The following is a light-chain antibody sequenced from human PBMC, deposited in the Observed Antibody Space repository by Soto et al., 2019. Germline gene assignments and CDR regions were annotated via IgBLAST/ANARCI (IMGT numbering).Light chain of an antibody. CDR2: AAS. CDR1: QTISSAY. Sequence: EIELTQSPGTLSLSPGERATLSCRASQTISSAYIAWYLQKPGQTPRLLIYAASSRATGIPDRFSGSGSGTDFTLTISRLEPEDFAVYYCQQHGTSPYTFGQGTKLEIK. V-gene: IGKV3-20*01. J-gene: IGKJ2*01. CDR3: QQHGTSPYT.